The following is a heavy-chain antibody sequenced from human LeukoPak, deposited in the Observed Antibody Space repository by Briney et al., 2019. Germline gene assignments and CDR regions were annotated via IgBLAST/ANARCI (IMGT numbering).Heavy chain of an antibody. CDR1: GYTFTSYG. D-gene: IGHD2-21*02. J-gene: IGHJ4*02. CDR2: ISAFNGNT. V-gene: IGHV1-18*01. CDR3: ARGVVVTVPSFDY. Sequence: ASVKVSCKASGYTFTSYGISWVRQAPGQGLEWMGWISAFNGNTYYSQKVQGRVTMTTDTSTSTAYMELRSLRSDDTAVYYCARGVVVTVPSFDYWGQGTLVTVSS.